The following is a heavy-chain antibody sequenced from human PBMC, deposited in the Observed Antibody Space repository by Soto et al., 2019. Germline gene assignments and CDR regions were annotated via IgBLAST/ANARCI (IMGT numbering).Heavy chain of an antibody. CDR2: ISADGETT. Sequence: EVQVLESGGGLLQPGGSLRLSCVASGFTFNAHAMTWVRQGPGMGLEWTSSISADGETTYYADSVKGRFTVSRDNSKNTSPLQMDRLTVEDAATYYCLKDWTGGKCPCMDVWGQGTRVTFSS. V-gene: IGHV3-23*01. J-gene: IGHJ6*02. CDR1: GFTFNAHA. CDR3: LKDWTGGKCPCMDV. D-gene: IGHD2-8*02.